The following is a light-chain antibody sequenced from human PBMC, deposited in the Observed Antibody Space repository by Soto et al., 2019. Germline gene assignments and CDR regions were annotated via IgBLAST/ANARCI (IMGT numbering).Light chain of an antibody. Sequence: QSVLTQPASVSGSPGQSITISCTGTSSDIGSNDHVSWYQQHPGKAPKLVICDVRDRPSGVSYRFSGSKSGTTASLTISGLQAEDEAEYYCSSYTGGTTRYVFGTGTQLTVL. CDR3: SSYTGGTTRYV. V-gene: IGLV2-14*03. J-gene: IGLJ1*01. CDR1: SSDIGSNDH. CDR2: DVR.